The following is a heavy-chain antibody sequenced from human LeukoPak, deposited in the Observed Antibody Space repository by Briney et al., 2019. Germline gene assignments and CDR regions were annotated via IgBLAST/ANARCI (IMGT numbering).Heavy chain of an antibody. J-gene: IGHJ2*01. V-gene: IGHV4-39*01. CDR1: GGSISSSSYY. CDR2: IYYSGST. D-gene: IGHD3-22*01. Sequence: PSETLSLTCTVSGGSISSSSYYWGWIRQSPGKGLEWIGSIYYSGSTYYNPSLKSRVTISVDTSKNQFSLKLSSVTAADTAVYYCARQDSYWYFDLWGRGTLVTVSS. CDR3: ARQDSYWYFDL.